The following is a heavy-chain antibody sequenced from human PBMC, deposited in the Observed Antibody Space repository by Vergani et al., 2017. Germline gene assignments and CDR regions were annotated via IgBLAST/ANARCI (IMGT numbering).Heavy chain of an antibody. CDR1: GYSFTSYW. Sequence: EVQLVQSGAEVKKPGESLKISCKGSGYSFTSYWIGWVRQMPGKGLEWMGIIYPGDSGTRYSPSFQGQVTISADKSISTAYLQWSSLEASDTAMYDCARHGGWGLVVVAATPWYYYYGMDVWGQGTTVTVSS. CDR3: ARHGGWGLVVVAATPWYYYYGMDV. D-gene: IGHD2-15*01. J-gene: IGHJ6*02. CDR2: IYPGDSGT. V-gene: IGHV5-51*01.